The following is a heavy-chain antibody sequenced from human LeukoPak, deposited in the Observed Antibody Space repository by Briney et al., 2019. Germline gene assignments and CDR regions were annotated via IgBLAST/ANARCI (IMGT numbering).Heavy chain of an antibody. D-gene: IGHD6-13*01. CDR1: GYTFTSYD. CDR2: MNPNSGNT. J-gene: IGHJ2*01. CDR3: ARGYGSSWYGGGLNWYFDL. V-gene: IGHV1-8*02. Sequence: ASVKVSCKASGYTFTSYDINWVRQATGQGLEWMGWMNPNSGNTGYAQKFQGRVTMTRNTSISTAYMELSSLRSEDTAVYYCARGYGSSWYGGGLNWYFDLWGRGTLVTVSS.